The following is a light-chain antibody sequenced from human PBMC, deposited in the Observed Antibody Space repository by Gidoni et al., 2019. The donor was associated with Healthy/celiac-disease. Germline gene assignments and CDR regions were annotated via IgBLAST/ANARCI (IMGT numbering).Light chain of an antibody. Sequence: EIVMTQSPATLSVSPGERATLSCRASQSVSSNLAWYQQNPGQAPRLLIYGASTRATGIPARFSGSGSGTEFTLTISSLQSEDFAVYYCQQYNNLLTFGGGTKVEIK. J-gene: IGKJ4*01. CDR2: GAS. V-gene: IGKV3-15*01. CDR1: QSVSSN. CDR3: QQYNNLLT.